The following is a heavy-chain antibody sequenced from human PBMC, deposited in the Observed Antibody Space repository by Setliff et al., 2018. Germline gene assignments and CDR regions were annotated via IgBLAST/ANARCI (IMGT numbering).Heavy chain of an antibody. CDR2: ISSYNDIT. J-gene: IGHJ3*01. Sequence: ASVKVSCKSSAYIFNSYGISWVRQAPGQGLEWMGWISSYNDITNYAQRFQGRVTLTKDTSTSAAYMELRSLRSDDSAVYYCAISTLSICSGGSCPNAFDVWGQGTMVTV. D-gene: IGHD2-15*01. CDR1: AYIFNSYG. CDR3: AISTLSICSGGSCPNAFDV. V-gene: IGHV1-18*01.